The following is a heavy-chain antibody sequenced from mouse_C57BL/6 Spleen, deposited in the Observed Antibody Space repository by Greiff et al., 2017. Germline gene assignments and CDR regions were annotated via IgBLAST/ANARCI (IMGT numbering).Heavy chain of an antibody. CDR1: GYTFTSYW. D-gene: IGHD2-2*01. J-gene: IGHJ4*01. CDR3: ARGLMVTTGAMDY. CDR2: INPSSGYT. Sequence: QVHVKQSGAELAKPGASVKLSCKASGYTFTSYWMHWVKQRPGQGLEWIGYINPSSGYTKYNQKFKDKATLTADKSSSTAYMQLSSLTYEDSAVYYCARGLMVTTGAMDYWGQGTSVTVSS. V-gene: IGHV1-7*01.